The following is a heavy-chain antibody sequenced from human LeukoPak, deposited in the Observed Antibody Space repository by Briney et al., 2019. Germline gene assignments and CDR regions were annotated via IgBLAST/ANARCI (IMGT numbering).Heavy chain of an antibody. CDR1: GGSMSSGNYY. D-gene: IGHD3-3*02. CDR2: IYYSGST. CDR3: ARSSTGSYFDY. J-gene: IGHJ4*02. V-gene: IGHV4-39*01. Sequence: SETLPLTCTVSGGSMSSGNYYWGWIRQPPGKGLEWIGSIYYSGSTYCNPSLKSRVTISVDTSKNQFSLKLRSVTAADTAVYYCARSSTGSYFDYWGQGTLVTVSS.